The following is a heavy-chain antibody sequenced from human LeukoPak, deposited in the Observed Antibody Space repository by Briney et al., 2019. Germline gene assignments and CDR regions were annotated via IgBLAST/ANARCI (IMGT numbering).Heavy chain of an antibody. Sequence: GASVKVSCKASGYTSTSYGISWVRQAPGQGLEWMGWISAYNGNTNYAQKLQGRVTMTTDTSTSTAYMELRSLRSDDTAVYYCARISNAMVRARQNYYYYGMDVWGQGTTVTVSS. CDR3: ARISNAMVRARQNYYYYGMDV. V-gene: IGHV1-18*01. CDR2: ISAYNGNT. D-gene: IGHD3-10*01. CDR1: GYTSTSYG. J-gene: IGHJ6*02.